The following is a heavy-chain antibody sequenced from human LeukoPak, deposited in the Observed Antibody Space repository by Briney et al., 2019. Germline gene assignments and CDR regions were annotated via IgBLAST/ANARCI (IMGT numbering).Heavy chain of an antibody. CDR2: ISSGGNT. D-gene: IGHD3-22*01. V-gene: IGHV3-53*01. CDR3: AREVRGYYFDY. Sequence: GGSLRLSCAASGFIVSSNYMSWVRQAPGKGLEWVSVISSGGNTYYADSVKGRFTISRDNSKNPVFLQMNSLRAEDTAVYYCAREVRGYYFDYWGQGTLVTVSS. CDR1: GFIVSSNY. J-gene: IGHJ4*02.